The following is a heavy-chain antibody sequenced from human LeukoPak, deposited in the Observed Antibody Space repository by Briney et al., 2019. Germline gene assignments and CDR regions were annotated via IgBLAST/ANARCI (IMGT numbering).Heavy chain of an antibody. J-gene: IGHJ4*02. CDR3: ARGRGMITFGGVSIDY. CDR1: GFTFSSYS. CDR2: ISSSSSYI. D-gene: IGHD3-16*01. Sequence: AGGSLRLSCAASGFTFSSYSMNWVRQAPGKGLEWVSSISSSSSYIYYADSVKGRFTISRDNAKNSLYLQMNSLRAEDTAVYYCARGRGMITFGGVSIDYWGQGTLVTVSS. V-gene: IGHV3-21*01.